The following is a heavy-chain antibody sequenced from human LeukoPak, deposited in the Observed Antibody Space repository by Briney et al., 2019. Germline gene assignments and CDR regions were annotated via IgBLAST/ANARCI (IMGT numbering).Heavy chain of an antibody. D-gene: IGHD6-19*01. J-gene: IGHJ4*02. Sequence: PARSLRLSCAASGFTFDDYAMHWVRQAPGKGLEWVSGISWNSGSIAYADSVKGRFTISRDNAKNSLYLQMNSLRAEDTALYYCAKDRAEGSSGWYYFDYWGQGTLVTVSS. V-gene: IGHV3-9*01. CDR1: GFTFDDYA. CDR3: AKDRAEGSSGWYYFDY. CDR2: ISWNSGSI.